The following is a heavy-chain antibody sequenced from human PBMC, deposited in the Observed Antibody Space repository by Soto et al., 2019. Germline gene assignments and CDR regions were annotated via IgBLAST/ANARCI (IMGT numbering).Heavy chain of an antibody. V-gene: IGHV1-46*02. CDR2: SNVGPGPT. CDR1: GYTFNNYV. Sequence: VQLEQSGDEVKKPGASMKVSCQASGYTFNNYVIHWVRQSPGQGLEWRGVSNVGPGPTIYAQKYHGRVTVTTDTSTSTLYLEIRSLVSEDTAWYFCTRKSEATQSFDFGGQRTMVTVSS. CDR3: TRKSEATQSFDF. J-gene: IGHJ4*02.